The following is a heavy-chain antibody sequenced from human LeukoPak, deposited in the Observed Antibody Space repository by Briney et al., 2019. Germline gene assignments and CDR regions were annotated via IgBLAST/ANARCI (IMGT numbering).Heavy chain of an antibody. CDR2: INPNSGGT. V-gene: IGHV1-2*02. CDR3: AREAPIAARPFDY. J-gene: IGHJ4*02. CDR1: GYTFTGYY. Sequence: ASVKVSCKASGYTFTGYYMHWVRQAPGQGLEWMGWINPNSGGTNYAQKFQGRVTMTRDTSISTAYMELSRLRSDDTAVYYCAREAPIAARPFDYWGQGTLVTVSS. D-gene: IGHD6-6*01.